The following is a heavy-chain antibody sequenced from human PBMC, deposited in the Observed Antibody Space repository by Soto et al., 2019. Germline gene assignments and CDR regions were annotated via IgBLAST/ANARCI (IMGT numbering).Heavy chain of an antibody. V-gene: IGHV4-34*01. Sequence: PSETLSLTCAVYGGSFSGYYWSWIRQPPGKGLEWIGEINHSGSTNYNPSLKSRVTISVDTSKNQFSLKLSSVTAADTAVYYCARDSPYCSSTGCYENYYYYYYYMDVWGKGTTVTVSS. J-gene: IGHJ6*03. CDR2: INHSGST. D-gene: IGHD2-2*01. CDR3: ARDSPYCSSTGCYENYYYYYYYMDV. CDR1: GGSFSGYY.